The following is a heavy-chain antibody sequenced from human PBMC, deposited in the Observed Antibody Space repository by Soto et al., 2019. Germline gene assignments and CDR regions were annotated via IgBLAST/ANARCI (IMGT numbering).Heavy chain of an antibody. CDR3: RGGMDNNKVGW. D-gene: IGHD1-1*01. J-gene: IGHJ4*02. V-gene: IGHV4-59*09. Sequence: GSTEYNPSLRGRVIISVDTSKNQVSLKLSTVTAADPAVYFCRGGMDNNKVGWWGQGTLVTVSA. CDR2: GST.